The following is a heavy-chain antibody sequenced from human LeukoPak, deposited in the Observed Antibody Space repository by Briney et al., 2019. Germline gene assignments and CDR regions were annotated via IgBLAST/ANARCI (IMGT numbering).Heavy chain of an antibody. CDR2: IYHSGST. J-gene: IGHJ3*02. CDR1: GGSISSGGYY. CDR3: ARVGGVTISPFDI. D-gene: IGHD3-3*01. Sequence: SQTLSLTCTVSGGSISSGGYYWGWIRQPPGKGREWIGYIYHSGSTYYNPSLKSRVTISVDRSKNQFSLKLSSVTAADTAVYYCARVGGVTISPFDIWGQGTMVTVSS. V-gene: IGHV4-30-2*01.